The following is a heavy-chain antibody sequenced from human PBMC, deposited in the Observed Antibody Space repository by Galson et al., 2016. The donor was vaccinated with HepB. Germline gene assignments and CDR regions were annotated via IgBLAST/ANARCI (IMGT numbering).Heavy chain of an antibody. D-gene: IGHD6-25*01. CDR2: IYHSGTT. V-gene: IGHV4-4*02. Sequence: SETLSLTCAVSGGSISSSNWWNWVRQPPGKGLEWIGEIYHSGTTNYNPSLKSRVTISVDSSKNEISLKLTSVTAADTAVYYCAKNGPAHSGGWHFGLWGRGTLVTVSS. CDR1: GGSISSSNW. J-gene: IGHJ2*01. CDR3: AKNGPAHSGGWHFGL.